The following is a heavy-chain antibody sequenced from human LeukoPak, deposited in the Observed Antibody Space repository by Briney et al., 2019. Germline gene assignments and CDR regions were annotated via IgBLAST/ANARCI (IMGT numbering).Heavy chain of an antibody. CDR3: ARDRITMVRGVLNWFDP. D-gene: IGHD3-10*01. Sequence: SETLSLTCTVSGGSISSSSYYWGWIRQPPGKGLEWIGRIYYSESTYYNPSLKSRVTISVDTSKNQFSLKLSSVTAADTAVYYCARDRITMVRGVLNWFDPWGQGTLVTVSS. J-gene: IGHJ5*02. V-gene: IGHV4-39*07. CDR1: GGSISSSSYY. CDR2: IYYSEST.